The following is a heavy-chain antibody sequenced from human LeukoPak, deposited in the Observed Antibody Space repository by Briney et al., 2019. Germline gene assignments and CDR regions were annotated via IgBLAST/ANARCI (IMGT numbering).Heavy chain of an antibody. CDR2: ISLTGLT. J-gene: IGHJ4*02. CDR1: GGSISNTNW. CDR3: SRENGAFSPFGY. V-gene: IGHV4-4*02. D-gene: IGHD2-8*01. Sequence: SATLSLTCGVSGGSISNTNWWSWVRQPPGQGLEWIGEISLTGLTHYNPCLESRVTVSLDKSKNQLSLNLTSVTAADTAVYYCSRENGAFSPFGYWGQGTLVTVTS.